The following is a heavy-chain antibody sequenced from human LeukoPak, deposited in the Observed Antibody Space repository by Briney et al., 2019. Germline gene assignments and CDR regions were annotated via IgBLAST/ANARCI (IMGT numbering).Heavy chain of an antibody. V-gene: IGHV1-18*01. CDR1: GYTFTSYG. J-gene: IGHJ4*02. Sequence: ASVKVSCKASGYTFTSYGISWVRQAPGQGLEWMGWISAYNGNTNYAQKLQGRVTMTTDTSTSTAYMELRSLRSDDTAVYYCARGSWGSGSYYYFDYWGQGTLVTVSS. D-gene: IGHD3-10*01. CDR3: ARGSWGSGSYYYFDY. CDR2: ISAYNGNT.